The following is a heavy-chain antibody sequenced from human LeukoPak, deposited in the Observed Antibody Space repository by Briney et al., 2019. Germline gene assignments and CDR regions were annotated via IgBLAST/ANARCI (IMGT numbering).Heavy chain of an antibody. V-gene: IGHV4-39*01. D-gene: IGHD5-24*01. CDR2: IYYSGST. J-gene: IGHJ4*02. Sequence: SETLSLTCTVSGGSISSSSYYWGWIRQPPGKGLEWIGSIYYSGSTYYNPSLKSRVTISVDTSKNQFSLKLSSVTAADTAVYYCARHWASDGWPLCDYWGQGTLVTVSS. CDR1: GGSISSSSYY. CDR3: ARHWASDGWPLCDY.